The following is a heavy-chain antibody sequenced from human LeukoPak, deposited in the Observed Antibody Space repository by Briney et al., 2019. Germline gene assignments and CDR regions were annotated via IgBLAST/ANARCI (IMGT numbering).Heavy chain of an antibody. CDR1: GFTLDDYA. D-gene: IGHD3-10*01. Sequence: SGGSLRLSCAASGFTLDDYAMHWVRQAPGKGLEWVSGISWKSGSIGYADSVKGRFTISRDNAKNSLYLQMNSLRAEDTALYYCAKDINSMVRGLMDYWGQGTLVTVSS. J-gene: IGHJ4*02. CDR3: AKDINSMVRGLMDY. V-gene: IGHV3-9*01. CDR2: ISWKSGSI.